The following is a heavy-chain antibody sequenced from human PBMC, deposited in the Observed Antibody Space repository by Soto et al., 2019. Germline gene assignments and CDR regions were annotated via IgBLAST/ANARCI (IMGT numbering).Heavy chain of an antibody. D-gene: IGHD6-13*01. J-gene: IGHJ4*02. CDR3: TTDRAAGSRPFDY. CDR2: IKSKTDGGTT. V-gene: IGHV3-15*07. CDR1: GFTFSNAW. Sequence: EVQLVESGGGLVQPGGSLRLSCAASGFTFSNAWMNWVRQAPGKGLEWVGRIKSKTDGGTTDYAAPVKGRFTISRDDSKNTLYLQMNSLKTEDTAVYYCTTDRAAGSRPFDYWGQGTLVTVSS.